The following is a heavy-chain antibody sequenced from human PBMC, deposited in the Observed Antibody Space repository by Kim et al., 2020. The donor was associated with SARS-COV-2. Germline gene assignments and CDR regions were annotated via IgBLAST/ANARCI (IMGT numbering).Heavy chain of an antibody. J-gene: IGHJ5*02. CDR3: AKVRSGRGAGWFGP. V-gene: IGHV5-51*01. Sequence: GESLKISCKGSGDTSTNYWIAWVRQMPGKGLEWIGIIYLGDSDVRYSPPFEGQVTISADKSIRTAYLQWSSLKASDTAMYYCAKVRSGRGAGWFGPWGQGTLVTVSS. CDR2: IYLGDSDV. CDR1: GDTSTNYW. D-gene: IGHD1-26*01.